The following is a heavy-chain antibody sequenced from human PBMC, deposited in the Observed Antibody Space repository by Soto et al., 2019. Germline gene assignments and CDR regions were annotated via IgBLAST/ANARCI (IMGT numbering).Heavy chain of an antibody. CDR2: ISFDGTNK. CDR1: GFTFRSYA. CDR3: GREESGYYGSGSYSRFDF. V-gene: IGHV3-30-3*01. D-gene: IGHD3-10*01. Sequence: PGGSLRLSCAASGFTFRSYAMHWVRQAPGKGLEWVALISFDGTNKYYAESVRGRFTISRDNSENMVHLEMTSLRLADTAVYFCGREESGYYGSGSYSRFDFWGQGALVTVSS. J-gene: IGHJ4*02.